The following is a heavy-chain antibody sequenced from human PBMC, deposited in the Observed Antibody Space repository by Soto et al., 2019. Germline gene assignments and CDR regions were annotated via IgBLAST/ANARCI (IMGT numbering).Heavy chain of an antibody. CDR2: IYSGGST. CDR3: ARDPRRNYYGDSPGYYGMDV. D-gene: IGHD4-17*01. J-gene: IGHJ6*02. CDR1: GFTVSSNY. Sequence: GGSLRLSCAASGFTVSSNYMSWVRQAPGKGLEWVSVIYSGGSTYYADSVKGRFTISRDNSKNTLYLQMNSLRAEDTAVYYCARDPRRNYYGDSPGYYGMDVWGQGTTVTVSS. V-gene: IGHV3-66*01.